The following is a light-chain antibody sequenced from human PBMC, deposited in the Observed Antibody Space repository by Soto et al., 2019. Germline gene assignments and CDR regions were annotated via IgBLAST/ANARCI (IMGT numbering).Light chain of an antibody. CDR1: SSNIGSNT. CDR3: AAWDDSLNGRV. CDR2: SNN. V-gene: IGLV1-44*01. Sequence: QSALTQPPSASGTPGQRVTISCSGSSSNIGSNTVNWYQQLPGTAPKLLIYSNNQRPSGVPDRFSGSKSGTSASLAISGLQSDDEDDYYCAAWDDSLNGRVFGGGTKLTVL. J-gene: IGLJ3*02.